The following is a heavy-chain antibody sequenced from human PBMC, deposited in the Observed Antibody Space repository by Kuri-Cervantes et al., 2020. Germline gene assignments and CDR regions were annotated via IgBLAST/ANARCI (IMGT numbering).Heavy chain of an antibody. J-gene: IGHJ4*02. CDR3: ARDVGCSGGSCYSPEMYYFDY. V-gene: IGHV3-30*01. CDR2: ISYDGSNK. D-gene: IGHD2-15*01. CDR1: GFTFSSYA. Sequence: GGSLRLSCAASGFTFSSYAMHWVRQAPGKGLEWVAVISYDGSNKYYADSVKGRLTISRDNSKNTLYLQMNSLRAEDTAVYYCARDVGCSGGSCYSPEMYYFDYWGQGTLVTVSS.